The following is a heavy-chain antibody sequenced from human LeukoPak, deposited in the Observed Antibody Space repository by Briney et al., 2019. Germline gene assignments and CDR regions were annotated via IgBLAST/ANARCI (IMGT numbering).Heavy chain of an antibody. J-gene: IGHJ4*02. V-gene: IGHV4-30-2*01. CDR1: GGSISSGGYS. Sequence: SETLYLTCAVSGGSISSGGYSWSWIRQPPGKGLEWIGYIYHSGSTYYNPSLKSRVTISVDRSKNQFSLKLSSVTAADTAVYYCARAKYSSGWFDYWGQGTLVTVSS. CDR3: ARAKYSSGWFDY. D-gene: IGHD6-19*01. CDR2: IYHSGST.